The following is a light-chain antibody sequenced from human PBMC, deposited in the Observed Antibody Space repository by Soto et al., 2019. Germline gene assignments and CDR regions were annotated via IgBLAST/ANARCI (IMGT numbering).Light chain of an antibody. CDR3: HHYYTYPWT. Sequence: DIQMTQSPSTLSASVGDRVTITCRPSQSINSWLAWYQQRPGKAPTLLIDQTPNLESGVPSRFRGGGSWTEHTLTISSLHTDDFAADYCHHYYTYPWTFGPGTKVEIK. J-gene: IGKJ1*01. V-gene: IGKV1-5*03. CDR1: QSINSW. CDR2: QTP.